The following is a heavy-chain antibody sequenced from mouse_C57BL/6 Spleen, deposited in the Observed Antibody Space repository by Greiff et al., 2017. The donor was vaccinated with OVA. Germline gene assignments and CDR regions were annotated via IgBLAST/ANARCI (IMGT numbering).Heavy chain of an antibody. CDR3: ASEDYYGSSYFDY. Sequence: VKLQQPGAELVKPGASVKLSCKASGYTFTSYWMHWVKQRPGRGLEWIGRIDPNSGGTKYNEKFKRKATLTVDKPSSTAYLHLSSLTSEVSAVYYCASEDYYGSSYFDYWGQGTTLTVSS. J-gene: IGHJ2*01. CDR1: GYTFTSYW. D-gene: IGHD1-1*01. V-gene: IGHV1-72*01. CDR2: IDPNSGGT.